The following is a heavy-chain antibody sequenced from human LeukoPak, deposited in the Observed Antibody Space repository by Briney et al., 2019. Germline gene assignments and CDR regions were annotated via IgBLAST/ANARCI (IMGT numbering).Heavy chain of an antibody. CDR1: GYTFTSYG. V-gene: IGHV1-18*01. CDR2: ISGYNGYT. CDR3: ARDKAVTTELTQYFHH. Sequence: ASVKVSCKASGYTFTSYGISWVRQAPGQGPEWMGWISGYNGYTNYAQKFQFRVTMTTDTSTSTAYMELRSLTSDDTAVYYCARDKAVTTELTQYFHHWGQGTLVTVSS. J-gene: IGHJ1*01. D-gene: IGHD4-11*01.